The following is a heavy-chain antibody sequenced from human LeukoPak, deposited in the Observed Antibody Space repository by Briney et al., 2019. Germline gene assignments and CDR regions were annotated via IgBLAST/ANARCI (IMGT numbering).Heavy chain of an antibody. CDR3: ARVLIGSELLFYYYYMDV. CDR1: GFTFSSYA. Sequence: GGSLRLSCAASGFTFSSYAMSWVRQAPGKGLEWVSSISSSSSYIYYADSVKGRFTISRDNAKNSLYLQMNSLRAEDTAVYYCARVLIGSELLFYYYYMDVWGKGTTVTVSS. J-gene: IGHJ6*03. D-gene: IGHD1-26*01. V-gene: IGHV3-21*01. CDR2: ISSSSSYI.